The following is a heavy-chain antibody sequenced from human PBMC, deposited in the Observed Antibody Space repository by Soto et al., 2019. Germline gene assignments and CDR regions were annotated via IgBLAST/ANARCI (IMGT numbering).Heavy chain of an antibody. CDR1: GFSISSYY. J-gene: IGHJ5*02. V-gene: IGHV4-4*07. Sequence: SETLSLTCAVSGFSISSYYWSWIRQPAGKGLEWIGRIYTSGSTNYNPPLKSRVTMSVDTSKNQFSLNLSSVTAADTAVYYCARDRIVVVPAANPNSFDPRGQGTLVTVAS. CDR2: IYTSGST. D-gene: IGHD2-2*01. CDR3: ARDRIVVVPAANPNSFDP.